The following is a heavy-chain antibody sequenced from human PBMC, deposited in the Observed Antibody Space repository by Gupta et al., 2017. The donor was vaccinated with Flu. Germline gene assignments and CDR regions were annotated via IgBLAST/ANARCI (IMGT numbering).Heavy chain of an antibody. J-gene: IGHJ4*02. D-gene: IGHD3-22*01. CDR1: GFTFSDYY. CDR2: ISSSSSYT. V-gene: IGHV3-11*05. CDR3: ARDSRESDTMIVVGELDY. Sequence: QVQLVESGGGLVKPGGSLRLSCAASGFTFSDYYMSWIRQAPGKGLEWVSYISSSSSYTNYADSVKGRFTISRDNAKNSLYLQMNSLRAEDTAVYYCARDSRESDTMIVVGELDYWGQGTLVTVSS.